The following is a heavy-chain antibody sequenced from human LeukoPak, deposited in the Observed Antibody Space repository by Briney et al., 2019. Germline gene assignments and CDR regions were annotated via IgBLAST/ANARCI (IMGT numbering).Heavy chain of an antibody. V-gene: IGHV3-21*01. CDR1: GFTFSSYS. CDR3: ARDDYGAIIDY. J-gene: IGHJ4*02. CDR2: ISSSSSYI. Sequence: GGTLRLSCAASGFTFSSYSMNWARQAPRPGLEWVSSISSSSSYIYYADSVKGRFTIYRDNAKNSLFLQMDSLRAEDTAVYYCARDDYGAIIDYWGQGTLVSVSS. D-gene: IGHD4-17*01.